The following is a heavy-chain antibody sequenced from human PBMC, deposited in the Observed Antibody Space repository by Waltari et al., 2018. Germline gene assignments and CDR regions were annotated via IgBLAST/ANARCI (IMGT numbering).Heavy chain of an antibody. CDR2: FGACGNVP. J-gene: IGHJ4*02. CDR1: GFPFSTYA. CDR3: AKRLRDYSDNNLFDS. D-gene: IGHD4-4*01. Sequence: EVQLLESGGGLVQPGGSLRLSCTVSGFPFSTYAMAWVRQVPGKGLEWVARFGACGNVPRYADSVKGRVTISRDNFKNTLSLQMNSLRVEDTAIYYCAKRLRDYSDNNLFDSWGQGTLVTVSS. V-gene: IGHV3-23*01.